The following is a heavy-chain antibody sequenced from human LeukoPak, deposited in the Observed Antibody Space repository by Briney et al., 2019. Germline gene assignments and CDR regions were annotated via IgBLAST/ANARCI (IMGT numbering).Heavy chain of an antibody. J-gene: IGHJ2*01. Sequence: SGPTLTHPTQPLTLTCTFSGFSVRTSGVGVGWIRQPPGKALEWLALIYWDDDKRYSPSLKSRLTITKDSSKNQVGLTMSNRDTVDTATYCSAHRHPFWGPVPDHWYFDVWSRGTLVTVSS. D-gene: IGHD3-16*01. CDR1: GFSVRTSGVG. CDR2: IYWDDDK. V-gene: IGHV2-5*02. CDR3: AHRHPFWGPVPDHWYFDV.